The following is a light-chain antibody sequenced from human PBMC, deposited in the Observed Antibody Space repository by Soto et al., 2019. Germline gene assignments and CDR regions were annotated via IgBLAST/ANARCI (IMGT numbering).Light chain of an antibody. J-gene: IGKJ4*01. CDR2: LGS. V-gene: IGKV2-28*01. CDR3: MQALQTPLT. CDR1: QSLLHSNGYNY. Sequence: DIVMTQSPLSLPVTPGEPASISCRSSQSLLHSNGYNYLDWYLQKPGQSPQLLIYLGSNRSAGVADRFSGSGSFTDFTLKISRVEAEDVGVYYCMQALQTPLTFGGGTKVEIK.